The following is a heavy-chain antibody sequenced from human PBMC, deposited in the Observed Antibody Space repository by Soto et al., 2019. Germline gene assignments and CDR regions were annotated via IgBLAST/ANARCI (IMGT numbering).Heavy chain of an antibody. CDR1: GYSFTTYW. D-gene: IGHD1-20*01. CDR2: IYPGDSDT. Sequence: PGESLRISCKGSGYSFTTYWIGWVRQMPGKGLEWMGIIYPGDSDTRYSPSFQGQVTISADKSISTAYLQWSSLKASDTAMYYCARVVNWQNFFYMDVWGKGTTVSVSS. V-gene: IGHV5-51*01. J-gene: IGHJ6*03. CDR3: ARVVNWQNFFYMDV.